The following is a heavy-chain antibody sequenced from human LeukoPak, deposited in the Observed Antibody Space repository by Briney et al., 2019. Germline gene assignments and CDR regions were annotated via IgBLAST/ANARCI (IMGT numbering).Heavy chain of an antibody. CDR1: GFAFSTYG. CDR2: ISGGAT. CDR3: ARDPNGDYIVAFEI. V-gene: IGHV3-23*01. D-gene: IGHD4-17*01. J-gene: IGHJ3*02. Sequence: GGSLRLSCAASGFAFSTYGMMWLRQAPGKGLEWVSAISGGATLYADSVKGRFTISRDNSKNTLYLQMSSLRVEDTAVYFCARDPNGDYIVAFEIWGQGTLVTVSS.